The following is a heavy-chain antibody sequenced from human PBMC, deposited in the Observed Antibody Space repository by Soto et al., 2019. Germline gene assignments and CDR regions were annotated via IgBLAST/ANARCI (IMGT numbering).Heavy chain of an antibody. Sequence: QVQLVQSGAEVKKPGSSVKVSCKASGGTFSSYAISWVRQAPGQGLEWMGGIIPIFGTANYAQKFQGRVTMTAHESTSTAYKERSSVRAEAKAVDYCARVLGLRCYYDAFDIWGQGTIVTVSS. J-gene: IGHJ3*02. D-gene: IGHD4-17*01. CDR1: GGTFSSYA. V-gene: IGHV1-69*12. CDR3: ARVLGLRCYYDAFDI. CDR2: IIPIFGTA.